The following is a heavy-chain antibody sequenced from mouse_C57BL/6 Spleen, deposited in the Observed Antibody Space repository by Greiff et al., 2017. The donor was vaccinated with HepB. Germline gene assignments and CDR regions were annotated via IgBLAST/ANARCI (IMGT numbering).Heavy chain of an antibody. V-gene: IGHV1-59*01. Sequence: QVQLKQPGAELVRPGTSVKLSCKASGYTFTRYWMHWVKQRPGQGLEWIGVIDPSDNYTNYNQKFKGKATMTVDTSSSTAYMQLSSLTSEDSAVYYCAGKGYYFDYWGQGTTLTVSS. CDR1: GYTFTRYW. J-gene: IGHJ2*01. D-gene: IGHD1-3*01. CDR3: AGKGYYFDY. CDR2: IDPSDNYT.